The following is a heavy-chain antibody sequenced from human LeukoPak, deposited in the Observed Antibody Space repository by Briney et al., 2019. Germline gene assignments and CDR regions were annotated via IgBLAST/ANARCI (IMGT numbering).Heavy chain of an antibody. V-gene: IGHV4-34*01. D-gene: IGHD2-2*01. CDR1: GGSFSGYY. CDR2: INHSGST. J-gene: IGHJ4*02. CDR3: ARHRGWIVSAAIDY. Sequence: SETLSLTCAVYGGSFSGYYWSWIRQPPGKGLEWIGEINHSGSTNYNPSLKSRVTISVDTSKNQFSLKLSSVTAADTAVYYCARHRGWIVSAAIDYWGQGTLVTVSS.